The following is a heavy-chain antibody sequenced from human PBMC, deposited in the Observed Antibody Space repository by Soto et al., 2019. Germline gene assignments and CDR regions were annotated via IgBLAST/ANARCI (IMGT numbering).Heavy chain of an antibody. CDR1: GFTFSTYS. CDR2: ISSSSSTI. V-gene: IGHV3-48*01. CDR3: VASNWNDGSFDV. D-gene: IGHD1-1*01. J-gene: IGHJ3*01. Sequence: PGGSLRLSCAASGFTFSTYSMNWVRQAPGKGLEWVSYISSSSSTIFYTDSVKGRFTVSRDNAKNSLYLQMNSLRAEDTAIYYCVASNWNDGSFDVWGQRTMVTVSS.